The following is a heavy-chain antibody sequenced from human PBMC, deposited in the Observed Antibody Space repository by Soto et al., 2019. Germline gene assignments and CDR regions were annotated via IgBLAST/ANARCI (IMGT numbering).Heavy chain of an antibody. CDR2: ISAYNGNT. CDR1: GYTFTSYG. D-gene: IGHD3-10*01. V-gene: IGHV1-18*04. CDR3: ARDLLWFGELSHYYYYGMDV. Sequence: QVQLVQSGAEVKKPGASVKVSCKASGYTFTSYGISWVRQAPGQGLEWMGWISAYNGNTNYAQKLQGRVTMTTDTSTSTAYMELRSLRSDDTAVYYCARDLLWFGELSHYYYYGMDVWGQGTTVTVSS. J-gene: IGHJ6*02.